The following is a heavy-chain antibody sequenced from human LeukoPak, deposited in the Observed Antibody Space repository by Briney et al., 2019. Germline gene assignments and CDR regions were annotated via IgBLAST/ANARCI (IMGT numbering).Heavy chain of an antibody. CDR2: ISTSGDST. Sequence: GSLRLSCAASGFSFRNYEMNWVRQAPGKGLEWVSYISTSGDSTHYADSVRGRFTISRDNAKDSLYPQMNSLRAEDTAVYYCARDCSTCYPYWGQGTLVSVSS. J-gene: IGHJ4*02. D-gene: IGHD2-2*01. CDR3: ARDCSTCYPY. CDR1: GFSFRNYE. V-gene: IGHV3-48*03.